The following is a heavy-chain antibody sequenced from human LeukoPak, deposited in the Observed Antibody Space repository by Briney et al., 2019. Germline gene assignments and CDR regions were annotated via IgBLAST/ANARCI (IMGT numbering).Heavy chain of an antibody. CDR3: ALYFDTYYFDY. CDR1: GYSFTSYW. D-gene: IGHD2-2*02. CDR2: IYPGDSDT. Sequence: GESLKISCKGSGYSFTSYWIGWVRQMPGKGLEWMGIIYPGDSDTRYRPSFQGRVTISADKSISTAYLQWSSLKASDTAMYYCALYFDTYYFDYWGQGTLVTVSS. V-gene: IGHV5-51*01. J-gene: IGHJ4*02.